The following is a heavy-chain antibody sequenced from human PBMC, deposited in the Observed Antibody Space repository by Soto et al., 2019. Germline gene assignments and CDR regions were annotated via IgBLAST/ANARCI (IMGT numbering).Heavy chain of an antibody. Sequence: EVLLVESGGVVVQPGGSLSLTCEVSGFTFDEHTMHWVRQAPGKGLEWISLLSWDGGTTYYAESVKGRFTISRDTGKNSLFLHMDNLRTSDTGLYYCARVNKKYRTTSGVDFDSWGQGTLVTVS. CDR3: ARVNKKYRTTSGVDFDS. D-gene: IGHD6-6*01. V-gene: IGHV3-43*01. CDR2: LSWDGGTT. J-gene: IGHJ4*02. CDR1: GFTFDEHT.